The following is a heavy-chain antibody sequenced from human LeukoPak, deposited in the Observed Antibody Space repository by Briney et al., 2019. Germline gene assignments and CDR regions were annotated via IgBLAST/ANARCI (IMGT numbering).Heavy chain of an antibody. CDR2: ISYDGSNK. CDR1: GFTFSSYA. CDR3: ARGEAAAVPPDAFDI. J-gene: IGHJ3*02. V-gene: IGHV3-30*04. Sequence: GRSLRLSCAASGFTFSSYAMHWVRQAPGKGLEWVAVISYDGSNKYYADSVKGRFTISRDNSKNTLYLQMNSLRAEDTAVYYCARGEAAAVPPDAFDIWGQGTMVTVSS. D-gene: IGHD6-13*01.